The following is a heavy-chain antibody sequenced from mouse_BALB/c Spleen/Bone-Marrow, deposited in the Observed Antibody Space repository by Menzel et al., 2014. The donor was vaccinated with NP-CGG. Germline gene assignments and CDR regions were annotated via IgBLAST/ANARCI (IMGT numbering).Heavy chain of an antibody. CDR3: ASRGDYSYAMDY. Sequence: QVQLQQSGAELVRPGSSVKISCKASGYTFSNYWMNWMKQGPGQGLEWIGQIYPGDGDTNYIGKFTGKATLTADKSSSTAYMQLSSLTSEDSAVYFCASRGDYSYAMDYWGQGTSVTVSS. V-gene: IGHV1-80*01. D-gene: IGHD1-1*01. CDR1: GYTFSNYW. CDR2: IYPGDGDT. J-gene: IGHJ4*01.